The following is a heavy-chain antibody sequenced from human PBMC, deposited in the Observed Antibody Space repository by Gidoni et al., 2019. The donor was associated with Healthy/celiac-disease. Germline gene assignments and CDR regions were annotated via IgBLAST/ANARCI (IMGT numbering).Heavy chain of an antibody. CDR2: INHSGST. V-gene: IGHV4-34*01. CDR1: GGSFSGYY. Sequence: QVQLQQWGAGLLKPSETLSLTCSVYGGSFSGYYWTWIRQPPGKGLEWIGEINHSGSTNYNPSLKSRVTISVDTSKNQFSLKLSSVTAADTAVYYCARDPDTSTVTTWFGMDVWGQGTTVTVSS. D-gene: IGHD4-4*01. J-gene: IGHJ6*02. CDR3: ARDPDTSTVTTWFGMDV.